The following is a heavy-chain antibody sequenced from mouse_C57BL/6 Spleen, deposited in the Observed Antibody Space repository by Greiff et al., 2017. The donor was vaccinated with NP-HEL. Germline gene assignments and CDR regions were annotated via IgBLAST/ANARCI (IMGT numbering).Heavy chain of an antibody. CDR1: GFTFSDYG. Sequence: EVKVVESGGGLVKPGGSLKLSCAASGFTFSDYGMHWVRQAPEKGLEWVAYISSGSSTIYYADTVKGRFTISRDKAKNTLFLEMTSLRSEDTAMYYCARYGSSLDAMDYWGQGTSGTVSS. J-gene: IGHJ4*01. D-gene: IGHD1-1*01. V-gene: IGHV5-17*01. CDR2: ISSGSSTI. CDR3: ARYGSSLDAMDY.